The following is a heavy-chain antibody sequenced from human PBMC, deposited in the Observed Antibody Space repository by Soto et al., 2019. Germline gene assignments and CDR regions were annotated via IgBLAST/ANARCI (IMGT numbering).Heavy chain of an antibody. J-gene: IGHJ6*02. CDR2: INHSGST. Sequence: SETPCLPCAVYGGFFRGFEWGLVPPPPGKGLEWIGEINHSGSTNYNPSLKSRVTISVDTSKNQFSLKLSSVTAADTAVYYCARDHIVVVPAAIPYYYYGMDVWGQGTTVTVS. CDR1: GGFFRGFE. CDR3: ARDHIVVVPAAIPYYYYGMDV. D-gene: IGHD2-2*01. V-gene: IGHV4-34*01.